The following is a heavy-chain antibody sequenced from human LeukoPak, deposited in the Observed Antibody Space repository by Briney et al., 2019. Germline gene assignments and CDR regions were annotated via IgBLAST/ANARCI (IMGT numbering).Heavy chain of an antibody. CDR1: GFTFDDYA. J-gene: IGHJ4*02. D-gene: IGHD3-3*01. CDR2: ISWNSGSI. V-gene: IGHV3-9*01. Sequence: GGSLRLSCAASGFTFDDYAMHWVRQAPGKGLEWVSGISWNSGSIGYADSVKGRFTISRDNAKNSLYLQMDSLRAEDTALYYCAKDYGYVGILHYWGQGTLVTVSS. CDR3: AKDYGYVGILHY.